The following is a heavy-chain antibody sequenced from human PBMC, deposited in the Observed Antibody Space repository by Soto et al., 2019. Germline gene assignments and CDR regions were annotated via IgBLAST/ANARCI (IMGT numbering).Heavy chain of an antibody. Sequence: SETLSLTCNVSGGPIKTGDYYWNWIRQPPGKGLEWIGYVFYSGATNYSPSLKSRAAISMDTSKNQFSLSLTSVTAADTAVYYCARAGFSYGHLLFWGQGIRVTVYS. CDR1: GGPIKTGDYY. V-gene: IGHV4-30-4*01. CDR3: ARAGFSYGHLLF. CDR2: VFYSGAT. J-gene: IGHJ4*02. D-gene: IGHD3-10*01.